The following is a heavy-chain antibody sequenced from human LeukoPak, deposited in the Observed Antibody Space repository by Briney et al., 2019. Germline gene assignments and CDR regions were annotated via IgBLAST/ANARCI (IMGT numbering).Heavy chain of an antibody. J-gene: IGHJ4*02. V-gene: IGHV1-2*02. D-gene: IGHD2-2*01. CDR1: GYTFTGYY. CDR3: AREGDIVVVPALDY. CDR2: INPNSGGT. Sequence: ASVKVSCKASGYTFTGYYMHWVRQAPGQGLEWMGWINPNSGGTNYAQKFQGRVTMTRDTSISTAYMELSRLRSDGTAVYYCAREGDIVVVPALDYWGQGTLVTVSS.